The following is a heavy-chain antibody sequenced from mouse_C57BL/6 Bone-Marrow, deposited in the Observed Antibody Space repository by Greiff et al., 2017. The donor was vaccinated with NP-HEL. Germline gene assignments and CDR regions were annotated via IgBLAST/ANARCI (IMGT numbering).Heavy chain of an antibody. D-gene: IGHD4-1*01. Sequence: VQLKESGPGLVKPSQSLSLTCSVTGYSITSGYYWNWIRQFPGNKLEWMGYISYDGSNNYNPSLKNRISITRDTSKNQFFLKLNSVTTEDTATYYCARDKTKLAHFDYWGQGTTLTVSS. CDR2: ISYDGSN. J-gene: IGHJ2*01. CDR3: ARDKTKLAHFDY. V-gene: IGHV3-6*01. CDR1: GYSITSGYY.